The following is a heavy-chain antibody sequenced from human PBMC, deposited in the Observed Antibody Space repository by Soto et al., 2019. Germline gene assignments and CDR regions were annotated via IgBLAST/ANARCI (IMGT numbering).Heavy chain of an antibody. V-gene: IGHV1-69*05. CDR2: IIPIFGTA. CDR3: ARVSYCSGGSCYGHAFDI. Sequence: QVQLVQSGAEVKKPGSSVKVSCKASGGTFSSYAISWVRQAPGQGLEWMGGIIPIFGTANYAQKFQGRVTITSDDATSTAYMELSSLRSEDTAVYYWARVSYCSGGSCYGHAFDIWGQGTMVTVSS. J-gene: IGHJ3*02. CDR1: GGTFSSYA. D-gene: IGHD2-15*01.